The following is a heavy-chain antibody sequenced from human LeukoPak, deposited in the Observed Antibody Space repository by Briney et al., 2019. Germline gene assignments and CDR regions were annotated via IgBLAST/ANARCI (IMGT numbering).Heavy chain of an antibody. CDR2: ISSSSSYI. J-gene: IGHJ6*03. CDR1: GFTFSSYS. CDR3: ARARVTSYDFWSGYPSPYYMDV. Sequence: GGSLRLSCAASGFTFSSYSMNWVRQAPGKGLEWVSSISSSSSYIYYADSVKGRFTISRDNAKNSLYLQMNSLRAEDTAVYYCARARVTSYDFWSGYPSPYYMDVWGKGTTVTVSS. V-gene: IGHV3-21*01. D-gene: IGHD3-3*01.